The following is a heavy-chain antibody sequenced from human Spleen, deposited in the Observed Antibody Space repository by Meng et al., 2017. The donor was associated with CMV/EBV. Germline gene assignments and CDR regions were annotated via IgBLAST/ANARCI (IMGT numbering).Heavy chain of an antibody. Sequence: ASVKVSCKASGYSFTGYYIHWVRQAPGQGLEWMGWINPNSGGTKYAQKFQGRVTPTRDTSISTAYMELSRLRPDDTAVFYCAKDRLWFGEERSYYYATDVWGQGTTVTVPS. CDR2: INPNSGGT. D-gene: IGHD3-10*01. CDR3: AKDRLWFGEERSYYYATDV. V-gene: IGHV1-2*02. CDR1: GYSFTGYY. J-gene: IGHJ6*02.